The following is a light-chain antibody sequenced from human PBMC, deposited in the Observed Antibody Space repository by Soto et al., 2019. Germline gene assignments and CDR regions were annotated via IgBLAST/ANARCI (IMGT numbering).Light chain of an antibody. V-gene: IGKV3-20*01. CDR2: TVS. CDR3: QSET. Sequence: EIVLTQSPGTLSLSPGERATPSCRASQTVSSSYLAWYQHKPGQAPRLLIYTVSTRAAGIPDRFSGSGSGTDFTLTISRLEPEDSAVYYCQSETFGQGTKVDIK. CDR1: QTVSSSY. J-gene: IGKJ1*01.